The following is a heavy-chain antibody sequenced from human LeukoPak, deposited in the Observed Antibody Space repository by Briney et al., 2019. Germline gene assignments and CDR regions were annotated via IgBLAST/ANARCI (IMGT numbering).Heavy chain of an antibody. Sequence: GRSLRLSCAASGFTLSNYAMHWGRQAPGKGLEWGTVISTDGKDKKYADSVKGRFAISRDNSKNTLDLQMNSLRAEDTAVYYCAKDQKWGPADYYFDSWGQGTLVTVSS. CDR3: AKDQKWGPADYYFDS. V-gene: IGHV3-30*18. CDR1: GFTLSNYA. J-gene: IGHJ4*02. D-gene: IGHD2-2*01. CDR2: ISTDGKDK.